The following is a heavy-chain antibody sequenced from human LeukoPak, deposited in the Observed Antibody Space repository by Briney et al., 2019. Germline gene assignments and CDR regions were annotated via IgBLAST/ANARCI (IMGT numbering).Heavy chain of an antibody. CDR3: ARDRGYSYGDRYYFDY. Sequence: PSGTLSLTCTVSGGSVSSGSYYWSWTRPPPGKGLEWLGYIYDSGSTNYTPSHKSRVTISVDTSKNQFSMKLSSVTAADTAVYYCARDRGYSYGDRYYFDYWGQGTLVTVSS. D-gene: IGHD5-18*01. CDR2: IYDSGST. J-gene: IGHJ4*02. V-gene: IGHV4-61*01. CDR1: GGSVSSGSYY.